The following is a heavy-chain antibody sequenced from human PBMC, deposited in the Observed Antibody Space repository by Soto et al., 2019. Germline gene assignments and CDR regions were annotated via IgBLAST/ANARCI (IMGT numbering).Heavy chain of an antibody. Sequence: SETLSLTCTVSGGSISSYYWSWIRQPPGKGLEWIGYIYYSGSTNYNPSLKSRVTISVDTSKNQFALKLSSVTAADTAVYYCARQGRANGKAARIFDYWGQGTLVTVSS. CDR2: IYYSGST. J-gene: IGHJ4*02. D-gene: IGHD6-6*01. CDR3: ARQGRANGKAARIFDY. CDR1: GGSISSYY. V-gene: IGHV4-59*01.